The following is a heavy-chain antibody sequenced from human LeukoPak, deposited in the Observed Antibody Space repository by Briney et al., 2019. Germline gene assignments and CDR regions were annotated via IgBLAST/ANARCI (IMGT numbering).Heavy chain of an antibody. J-gene: IGHJ4*02. V-gene: IGHV3-23*01. CDR1: GFTSSTYA. D-gene: IGHD2-8*02. CDR3: ANTGGIDY. CDR2: ISGSGGST. Sequence: PGGSLRLSCETSGFTSSTYAMSWVRQAPGKGLEWVSGISGSGGSTYYADSVKGRFTISRDNSKNTLYLQMNSLRAEDTAVYYCANTGGIDYWGQGTLVTVSS.